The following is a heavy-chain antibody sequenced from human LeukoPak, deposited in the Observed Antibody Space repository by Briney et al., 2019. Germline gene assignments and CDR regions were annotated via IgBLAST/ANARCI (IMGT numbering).Heavy chain of an antibody. V-gene: IGHV3-30-3*01. Sequence: GGSLRLSCAASGFTFSSYAMHWVRQAPGKGLEWVAVISYDGSNKYYADSVKGRSTISRDNSKNTLYLQMNSLRAEDTAVYYCARDLHSGSYLDYWGQGTLVTVSS. J-gene: IGHJ4*02. CDR2: ISYDGSNK. D-gene: IGHD1-26*01. CDR1: GFTFSSYA. CDR3: ARDLHSGSYLDY.